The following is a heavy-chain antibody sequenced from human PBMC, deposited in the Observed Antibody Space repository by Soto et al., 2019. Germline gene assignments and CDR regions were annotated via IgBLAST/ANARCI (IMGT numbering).Heavy chain of an antibody. D-gene: IGHD6-19*01. J-gene: IGHJ5*02. CDR3: ARVSGWRTFHLDP. CDR2: ISYDGSNK. V-gene: IGHV3-30-3*01. Sequence: GGSLRLSCAASGFTFSSYAMHWVRQAPGKGLEWVAVISYDGSNKYYADSVKGRFTISRDNSKNTLYLQMNSLRAEDTAVYYCARVSGWRTFHLDPWGQGTLVTVSS. CDR1: GFTFSSYA.